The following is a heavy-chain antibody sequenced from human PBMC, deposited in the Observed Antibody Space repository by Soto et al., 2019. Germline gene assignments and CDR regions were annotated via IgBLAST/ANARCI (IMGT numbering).Heavy chain of an antibody. D-gene: IGHD1-26*01. CDR2: ISSSSSYI. CDR1: GFTFSSYS. CDR3: ARREVPFDY. V-gene: IGHV3-21*01. Sequence: PGGSVRLSCAASGFTFSSYSMNWVRQAPGKGLEWVSSISSSSSYIYYADSVKGRFTISRDNAKNSLYLQMNSLRAEDTTVYYCARREVPFDYWGQGTLVTVSS. J-gene: IGHJ4*02.